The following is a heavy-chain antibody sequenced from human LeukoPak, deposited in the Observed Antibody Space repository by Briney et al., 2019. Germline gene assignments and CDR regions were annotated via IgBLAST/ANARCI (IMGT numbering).Heavy chain of an antibody. Sequence: PGGSLRLSCAASGFTFSSYAMSWVRQAPGKGLEWVGRIKSKTDGGTTDYAAPVKGRFTISRDDSKNTLYLQMNSLKTEDTAVYYCTTATLLWFGEGPDYWGQGTLVTVSS. CDR1: GFTFSSYA. V-gene: IGHV3-15*01. D-gene: IGHD3-10*01. CDR2: IKSKTDGGTT. J-gene: IGHJ4*02. CDR3: TTATLLWFGEGPDY.